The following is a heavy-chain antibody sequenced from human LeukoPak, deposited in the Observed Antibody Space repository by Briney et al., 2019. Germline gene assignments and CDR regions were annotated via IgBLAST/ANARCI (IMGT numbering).Heavy chain of an antibody. CDR1: GFTFSSYA. D-gene: IGHD2-2*01. J-gene: IGHJ4*02. CDR2: ISGSGGST. V-gene: IGHV3-23*01. Sequence: PGGSLRLSCAASGFTFSSYAMSWVRQAPGKGLEWVSAISGSGGSTYYADSVKGRFTISRDNAKNSLSLQMNSLRVEDTAVYYCARDPSEASHPYYFDYWGQGTVVTVSS. CDR3: ARDPSEASHPYYFDY.